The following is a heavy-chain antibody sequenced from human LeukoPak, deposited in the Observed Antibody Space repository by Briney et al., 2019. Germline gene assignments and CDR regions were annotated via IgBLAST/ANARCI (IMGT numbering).Heavy chain of an antibody. J-gene: IGHJ4*02. CDR3: ANWETRGATALEY. V-gene: IGHV3-21*06. Sequence: GGSLRLSYAASGFTFSRNGMNWIRQAPGQGLEWVSSISSSSTYIYYVDSVKGRFTISRDNAKNSLYLQMNSLRAEDTAVYYCANWETRGATALEYWGQGTLVAVSS. CDR2: ISSSSTYI. CDR1: GFTFSRNG. D-gene: IGHD2-15*01.